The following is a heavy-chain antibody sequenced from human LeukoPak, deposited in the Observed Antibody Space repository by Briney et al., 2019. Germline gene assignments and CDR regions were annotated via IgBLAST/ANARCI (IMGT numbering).Heavy chain of an antibody. CDR3: ARQAAYGILTGYSYYYYGMDV. V-gene: IGHV4-59*08. J-gene: IGHJ6*02. Sequence: SETLSLTCTVSGGSISSYYWSWIRQPPGKGLGWIGYIYYSGSTNYNPSLKSRVTISVDTSKNQFSLKLSSVTAADTAVYYCARQAAYGILTGYSYYYYGMDVWGQGTTVTVSS. CDR2: IYYSGST. D-gene: IGHD3-9*01. CDR1: GGSISSYY.